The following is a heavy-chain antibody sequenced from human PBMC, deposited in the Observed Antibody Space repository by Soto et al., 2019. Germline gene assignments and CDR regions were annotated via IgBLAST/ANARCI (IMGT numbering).Heavy chain of an antibody. J-gene: IGHJ6*02. D-gene: IGHD3-10*01. Sequence: SETLSLTCTVSGGSISSSSYYWGWIRQPPGKGMEWIGSIYYSGSTYYNPSLKSRVTISVDTSKNQFSLKLSSVTAADTAVYYCARLGGVDYGSGSYDYYYYGMDVWGQGTTVTVSS. CDR1: GGSISSSSYY. V-gene: IGHV4-39*01. CDR3: ARLGGVDYGSGSYDYYYYGMDV. CDR2: IYYSGST.